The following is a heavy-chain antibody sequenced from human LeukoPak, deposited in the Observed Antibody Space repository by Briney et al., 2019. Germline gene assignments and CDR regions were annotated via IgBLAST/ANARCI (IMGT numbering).Heavy chain of an antibody. V-gene: IGHV3-21*04. Sequence: PGGSLRLSCAASGITFSSYSMNWVRQAPGKGLEWVSSISSKSSYIYYADSVKGRFTISRDNAKNSLYLQMNSLRAEDKAVYYCARDPGSGYEEHFDYWGQGTLVTVSS. D-gene: IGHD5-12*01. J-gene: IGHJ4*02. CDR3: ARDPGSGYEEHFDY. CDR1: GITFSSYS. CDR2: ISSKSSYI.